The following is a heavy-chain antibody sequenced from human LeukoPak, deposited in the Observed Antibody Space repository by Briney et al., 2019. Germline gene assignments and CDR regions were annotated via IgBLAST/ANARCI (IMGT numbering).Heavy chain of an antibody. J-gene: IGHJ6*03. CDR3: AGGRGYRRTFYYYYMDV. V-gene: IGHV4-34*01. Sequence: SETLSLTCTVSGGSISSYYWSWIRQPPGKGLEWIGEINHSGSTNYNPSLKSRVTISVDTSKNQFSLKLSSVTAADTAVYYCAGGRGYRRTFYYYYMDVWGKGTTVTVSS. CDR1: GGSISSYY. D-gene: IGHD5-18*01. CDR2: INHSGST.